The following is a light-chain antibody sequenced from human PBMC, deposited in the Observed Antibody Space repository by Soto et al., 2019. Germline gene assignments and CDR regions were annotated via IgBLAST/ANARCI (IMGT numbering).Light chain of an antibody. Sequence: DIQMAQSPSSLSASVGDTVTITCRASQAITNYYLAWFQHKPGKAPKALNYAASSLQRGVPSKFSGSGSGTDFTLTISSLQPEDSATYYCQQYHAYPLTFGGGTKVEIK. CDR2: AAS. J-gene: IGKJ4*01. CDR3: QQYHAYPLT. V-gene: IGKV1-16*02. CDR1: QAITNY.